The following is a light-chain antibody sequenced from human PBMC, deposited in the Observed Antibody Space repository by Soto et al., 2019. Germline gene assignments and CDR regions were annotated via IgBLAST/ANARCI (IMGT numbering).Light chain of an antibody. V-gene: IGKV3-11*01. Sequence: EIVLTQSPATLSLSPGERATLSCRASQSVSSYLAWYQQQPGQAPRLLISDASNRATGLPARFSGSGSGTDFTLTLSSLEPEDFAVYYCQQRSNWPAFGQGTRLEIK. CDR1: QSVSSY. CDR3: QQRSNWPA. J-gene: IGKJ5*01. CDR2: DAS.